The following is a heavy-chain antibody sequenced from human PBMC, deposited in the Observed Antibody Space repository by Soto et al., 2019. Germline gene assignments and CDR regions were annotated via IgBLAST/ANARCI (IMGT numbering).Heavy chain of an antibody. D-gene: IGHD6-13*01. CDR2: ISYDGSNN. CDR1: GFTFSNYA. V-gene: IGHV3-30-3*01. Sequence: QVQLVESGGGVVQPGRSLRLSCAASGFTFSNYAMHWVRQAPGRGLEWVAVISYDGSNNYYADSVKGRFTISRDNSKNTLYLQMNSLRAEDTAVYSCARDSILAAGTNWADNRFDPWGQGTLVTVSS. CDR3: ARDSILAAGTNWADNRFDP. J-gene: IGHJ5*02.